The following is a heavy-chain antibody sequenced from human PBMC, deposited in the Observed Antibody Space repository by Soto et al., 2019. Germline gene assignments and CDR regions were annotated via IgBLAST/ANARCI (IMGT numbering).Heavy chain of an antibody. CDR3: ARVYHTSASYYFDY. V-gene: IGHV4-4*01. J-gene: IGHJ4*02. D-gene: IGHD3-10*01. Sequence: QVQLQESGPGLVKPSGTLSLTCAVSGASISSSNWWSWVRQPPGKWLEWIGVIYHSGSTNYNPSLQRRVPIAADNSKNPFSLKLVSVTAADTAGYCCARVYHTSASYYFDYCGQVTLVTASS. CDR1: GASISSSNW. CDR2: IYHSGST.